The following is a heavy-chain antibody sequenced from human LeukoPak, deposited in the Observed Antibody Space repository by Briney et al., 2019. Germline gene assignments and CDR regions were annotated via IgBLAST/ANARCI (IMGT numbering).Heavy chain of an antibody. J-gene: IGHJ4*02. D-gene: IGHD3-22*01. CDR1: GFTFSDYY. Sequence: GGSLRLSCAASGFTFSDYYMSWIRQAPGKGLEWVSYISSSGSTIYYADSVKGRFTISRDNAKNSLYLQMNSLRAEDTAVYYCARGTTRDSSGYSGLRFDYWGQGTLVTVSS. V-gene: IGHV3-11*04. CDR2: ISSSGSTI. CDR3: ARGTTRDSSGYSGLRFDY.